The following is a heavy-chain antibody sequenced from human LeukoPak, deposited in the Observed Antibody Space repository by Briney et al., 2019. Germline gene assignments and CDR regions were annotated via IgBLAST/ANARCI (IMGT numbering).Heavy chain of an antibody. J-gene: IGHJ4*02. CDR2: IWYDGSNK. CDR3: AKIRGVIIGDLGY. CDR1: GFTFSSYG. D-gene: IGHD3-10*01. Sequence: GGSLRLSCAASGFTFSSYGMHWVRQAPGKGLEWVAVIWYDGSNKYYADSVKGRFTISRDNSKNTLYLQMDSLRAEDTAVYYCAKIRGVIIGDLGYWGQGTLVTVSS. V-gene: IGHV3-33*06.